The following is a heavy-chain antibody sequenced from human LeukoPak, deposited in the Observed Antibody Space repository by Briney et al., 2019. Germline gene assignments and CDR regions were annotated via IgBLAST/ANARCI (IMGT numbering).Heavy chain of an antibody. D-gene: IGHD6-19*01. CDR2: IYYSGST. V-gene: IGHV4-39*01. CDR1: GGSISSSSYY. Sequence: SETLSLTCTVSGGSISSSSYYWGWIRQPPGKGLEWIGSIYYSGSTYYNPSLKSRVTISVDTSKNQFSLKLSSVTAADTAVYYCARSEIAVAGNDAFDIWGQGTMVTVSS. J-gene: IGHJ3*02. CDR3: ARSEIAVAGNDAFDI.